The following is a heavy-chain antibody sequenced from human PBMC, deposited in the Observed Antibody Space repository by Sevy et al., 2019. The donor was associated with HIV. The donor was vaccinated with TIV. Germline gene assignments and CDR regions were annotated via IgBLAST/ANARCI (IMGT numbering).Heavy chain of an antibody. D-gene: IGHD6-13*01. CDR3: ARALGSSSWYGGYYFDY. Sequence: QSQTLSLTCAISGDSVSSNSAAWNWIRQSPSRGLEWLGRTYYRSKWYNDYAVSVKSRITINPDTSKNQFSLQLNSVTPEDTAVYYCARALGSSSWYGGYYFDYWGQGTLVTVSS. CDR1: GDSVSSNSAA. CDR2: TYYRSKWYN. V-gene: IGHV6-1*01. J-gene: IGHJ4*02.